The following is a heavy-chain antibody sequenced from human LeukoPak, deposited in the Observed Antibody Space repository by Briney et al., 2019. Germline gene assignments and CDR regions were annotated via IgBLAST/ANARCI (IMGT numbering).Heavy chain of an antibody. CDR2: MNPNSGNT. CDR1: GYTFTSYD. J-gene: IGHJ4*02. D-gene: IGHD5-18*01. Sequence: GASVKVSCKASGYTFTSYDINWVRQATGQGLEWMGWMNPNSGNTGYAQKFQGRVTMTRNTSISTAYMELSSLRSEDTAVYYCARSDPRMVTRRAASDYWGQGTLVTVSS. CDR3: ARSDPRMVTRRAASDY. V-gene: IGHV1-8*01.